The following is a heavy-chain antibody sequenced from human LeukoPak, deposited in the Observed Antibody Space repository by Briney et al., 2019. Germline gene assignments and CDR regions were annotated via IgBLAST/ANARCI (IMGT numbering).Heavy chain of an antibody. V-gene: IGHV3-30-3*01. Sequence: QPGGSLRLSCAASGFTFSSYAMHWVRQAPGKGLEWVAVISYDGSNKYYADSVKGRFTISRDNSENTLYLQMNSLRAEDTAVYYCARDRWPRRSGSYPDYWGQGTLVTVSS. CDR3: ARDRWPRRSGSYPDY. CDR1: GFTFSSYA. CDR2: ISYDGSNK. D-gene: IGHD3-10*01. J-gene: IGHJ4*02.